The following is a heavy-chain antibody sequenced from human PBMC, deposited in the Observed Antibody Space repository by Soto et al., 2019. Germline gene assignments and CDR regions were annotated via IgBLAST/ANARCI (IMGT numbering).Heavy chain of an antibody. D-gene: IGHD3-3*01. Sequence: ASVKVSCKASGYTFTSYDINWVRQATGQGLEWMGWMNPNSGNTGYAQKFQGRVTMTRNTSISTAYMELSSLRSEDTAVYYCARDGNDFWSGYYTGIRKYYDYYYMDVWGKGTTVTVSS. CDR3: ARDGNDFWSGYYTGIRKYYDYYYMDV. CDR1: GYTFTSYD. CDR2: MNPNSGNT. V-gene: IGHV1-8*01. J-gene: IGHJ6*03.